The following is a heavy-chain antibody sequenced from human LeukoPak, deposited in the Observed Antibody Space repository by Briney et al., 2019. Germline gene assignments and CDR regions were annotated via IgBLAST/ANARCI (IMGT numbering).Heavy chain of an antibody. CDR3: AKGASDWFLRPFDY. Sequence: GGSLRLSCAASGFTFNIYAMNWVRQAPGKGLEWVSSISGNGISAFYADSVKGRFTVSRDNSKNTFFLQMNSLRAEHTAVYYCAKGASDWFLRPFDYWAQGTLVTVSS. CDR2: ISGNGISA. J-gene: IGHJ4*02. D-gene: IGHD3-9*01. V-gene: IGHV3-23*01. CDR1: GFTFNIYA.